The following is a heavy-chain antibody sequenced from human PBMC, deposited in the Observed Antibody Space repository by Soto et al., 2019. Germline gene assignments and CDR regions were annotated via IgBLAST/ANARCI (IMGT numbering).Heavy chain of an antibody. CDR2: INHSGST. CDR3: ARGNPSRRPISTYYYDSSGYSVDY. D-gene: IGHD3-22*01. CDR1: GGSFSGYY. Sequence: SETLSLTCAVYGGSFSGYYWSWIRQPPGKGLEWIGEINHSGSTNYNPSLKSRVTISVDTSKNQFSLKLSSVTAADTAVYYCARGNPSRRPISTYYYDSSGYSVDYWGQGTLVTVSS. V-gene: IGHV4-34*01. J-gene: IGHJ4*02.